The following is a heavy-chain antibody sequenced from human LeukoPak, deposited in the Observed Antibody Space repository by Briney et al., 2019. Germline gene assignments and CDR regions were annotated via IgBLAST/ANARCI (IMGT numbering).Heavy chain of an antibody. CDR1: GGSISSYY. V-gene: IGHV4-59*08. CDR2: ISDIASI. Sequence: SETLSLTCTVSGGSISSYYWSWIRQPPGKGLEWIAYISDIASINYNPSLKSQVTISLQTYKNQFSLKLSSVTAADTAVYYCAGHHPRNTVDFWGQGTLVTVSS. CDR3: AGHHPRNTVDF. D-gene: IGHD2/OR15-2a*01. J-gene: IGHJ4*02.